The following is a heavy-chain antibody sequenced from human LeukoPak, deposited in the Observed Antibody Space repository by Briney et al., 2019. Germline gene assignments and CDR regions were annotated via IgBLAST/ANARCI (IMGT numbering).Heavy chain of an antibody. Sequence: SVKVSCKASGYTFTSYAISWVRQAPGQGLEWMGGIIPIFGTANYAQKFQGRVTITTDESTSTAYMELSSLRSEDTAVYYCARDGALGPNYYYYYMDVWGKGTTVTVSS. CDR2: IIPIFGTA. D-gene: IGHD3-16*01. CDR1: GYTFTSYA. J-gene: IGHJ6*03. CDR3: ARDGALGPNYYYYYMDV. V-gene: IGHV1-69*05.